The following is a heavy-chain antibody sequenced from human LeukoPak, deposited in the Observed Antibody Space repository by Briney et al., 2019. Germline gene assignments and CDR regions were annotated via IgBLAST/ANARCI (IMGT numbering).Heavy chain of an antibody. CDR3: ARGVPQIVVMTATYGWYFDL. D-gene: IGHD2-21*02. CDR2: IYTSGST. J-gene: IGHJ2*01. Sequence: SATLSLTCTVAGGSISSYYWSWIRQPAGKGLEWIGRIYTSGSTNYNPSLKSRVTISVDTSKNQFSLKLSSVTAADTAVYYCARGVPQIVVMTATYGWYFDLGGRGTLVTVSS. V-gene: IGHV4-4*07. CDR1: GGSISSYY.